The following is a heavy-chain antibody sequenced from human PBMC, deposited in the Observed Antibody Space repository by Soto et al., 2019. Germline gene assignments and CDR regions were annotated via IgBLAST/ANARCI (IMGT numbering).Heavy chain of an antibody. CDR2: IYWDDDK. CDR1: GFSLGTARVS. V-gene: IGHV2-5*02. Sequence: SGPTLVNPTQTLTLTCTFSGFSLGTARVSVGWIRQPPGKALEWLALIYWDDDKRSSPSLKSRLTITKDTSRTQVVLTMTNVDPVDTATYYCAHSRGFGELAFDYWGQGTLVTVSS. J-gene: IGHJ4*02. D-gene: IGHD3-10*01. CDR3: AHSRGFGELAFDY.